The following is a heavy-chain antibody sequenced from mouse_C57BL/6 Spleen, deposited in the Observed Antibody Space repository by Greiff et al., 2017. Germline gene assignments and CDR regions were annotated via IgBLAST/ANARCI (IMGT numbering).Heavy chain of an antibody. CDR3: AREELWSAY. Sequence: LQESGPELVKPGASVKISCKASGYAFSSSWMNWVKQRPGKGLEWIGRIYPGDGDTNYNGKFKGKATLTADKSSSTAYMQLSSLTSEDSAVYFCAREELWSAYWGQGTLVTVSA. CDR2: IYPGDGDT. CDR1: GYAFSSSW. V-gene: IGHV1-82*01. D-gene: IGHD1-1*02. J-gene: IGHJ3*01.